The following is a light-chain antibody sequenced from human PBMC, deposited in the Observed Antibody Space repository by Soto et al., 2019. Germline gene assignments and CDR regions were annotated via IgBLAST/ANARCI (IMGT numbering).Light chain of an antibody. CDR3: QHYNNWPQLT. V-gene: IGKV3-15*01. J-gene: IGKJ4*01. Sequence: EIVMTQSPATLSVSPGERATLSCRASQSVGTNLAWYQQRPGQAPRLLIYGASTGATGIPARFSGSGSGTEFTLTISSLLSEDFAVYYCQHYNNWPQLTFGGGTKVEIK. CDR2: GAS. CDR1: QSVGTN.